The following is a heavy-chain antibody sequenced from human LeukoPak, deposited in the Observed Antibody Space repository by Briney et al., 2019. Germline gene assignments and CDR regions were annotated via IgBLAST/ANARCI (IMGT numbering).Heavy chain of an antibody. J-gene: IGHJ4*02. CDR3: ARLPDTAMVTH. CDR2: SYYSGST. V-gene: IGHV4-39*01. Sequence: SETLSLTCTVSGGSLRSSSYYWGWLRQPPGTGLEWLGSSYYSGSTYYNPSLKSRVTISVDTSKNQFSLKLSSVTAADTAVYHCARLPDTAMVTHWGQGTLVTVSS. CDR1: GGSLRSSSYY. D-gene: IGHD5-18*01.